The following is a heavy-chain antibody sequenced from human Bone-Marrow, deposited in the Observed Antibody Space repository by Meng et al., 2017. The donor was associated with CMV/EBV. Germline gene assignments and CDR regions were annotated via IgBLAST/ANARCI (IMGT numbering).Heavy chain of an antibody. Sequence: SVKVSCKASGGTFSSYAISWVRQAPGQGLEWMGGIIPIFGTANYAQKFQGRVTITTDESTSTAYMELSSLRSEDTAVYYCARERCSSTSCKNPYYYYGIDVWGQGTTVTVSS. CDR1: GGTFSSYA. V-gene: IGHV1-69*05. CDR3: ARERCSSTSCKNPYYYYGIDV. CDR2: IIPIFGTA. J-gene: IGHJ6*02. D-gene: IGHD2-2*01.